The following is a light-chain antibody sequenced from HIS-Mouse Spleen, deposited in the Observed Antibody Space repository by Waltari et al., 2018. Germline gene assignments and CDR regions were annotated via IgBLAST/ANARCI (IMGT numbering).Light chain of an antibody. CDR2: KAS. CDR1: QSISSW. CDR3: QQYNSYSPLT. V-gene: IGKV1-5*03. J-gene: IGKJ4*01. Sequence: DIQMTQSPSTLSASVGDRVTIPCRASQSISSWLVWYQQKPGKAPKLLIYKASSLESGVPSRFSGSGSGTEFTLTISSLQPDDFATYYCQQYNSYSPLTFGGGTKVEIK.